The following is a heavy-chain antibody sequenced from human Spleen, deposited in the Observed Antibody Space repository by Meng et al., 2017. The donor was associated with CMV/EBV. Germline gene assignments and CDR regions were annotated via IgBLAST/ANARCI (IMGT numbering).Heavy chain of an antibody. Sequence: SSVKVSCKASGGTFSSYAISWVRQAPGQGLEWMGGIIPIFGTANYAQKFQGRVTITTDESTSTAYMELSSLRSEDTAVYYCARDGAKGVYYYYGMDVWGQGTTVTVSS. V-gene: IGHV1-69*05. CDR3: ARDGAKGVYYYYGMDV. J-gene: IGHJ6*02. CDR2: IIPIFGTA. D-gene: IGHD4/OR15-4a*01. CDR1: GGTFSSYA.